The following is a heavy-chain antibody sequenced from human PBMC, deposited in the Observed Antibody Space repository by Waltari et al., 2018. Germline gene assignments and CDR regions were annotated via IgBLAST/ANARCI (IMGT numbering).Heavy chain of an antibody. J-gene: IGHJ6*02. CDR3: ARMARKTYSSPVAGRDYYYGMDV. CDR1: DSPSVSSG. V-gene: IGHV3-74*01. D-gene: IGHD6-13*01. CDR2: INSDGSDT. Sequence: EEQLVESGGALFHLGNSWGFPVPSLDSPSVSSGRTGFGKVQGKGLVWVARINSDGSDTSYADSVKGRFTISRDNAKNTVYLQMKSLRVEDTAVYYCARMARKTYSSPVAGRDYYYGMDVWGLGTTVTVSS.